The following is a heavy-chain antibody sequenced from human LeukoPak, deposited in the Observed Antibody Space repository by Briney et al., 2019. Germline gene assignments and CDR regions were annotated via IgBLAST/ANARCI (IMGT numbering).Heavy chain of an antibody. CDR3: ATGHGYNYNY. CDR2: IYYSGTT. D-gene: IGHD5-24*01. Sequence: KPSETLSLTWTVSGSSISSADYYWSWIRQHPGKGLEWIGYIYYSGTTYYNPSPKSRLSISVDTSKSQFSLRLSSVTAADTAVYYCATGHGYNYNYWGQGTLVTVSS. J-gene: IGHJ4*02. CDR1: GSSISSADYY. V-gene: IGHV4-31*02.